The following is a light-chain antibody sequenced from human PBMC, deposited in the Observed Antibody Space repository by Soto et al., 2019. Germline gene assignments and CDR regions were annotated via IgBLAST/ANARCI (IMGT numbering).Light chain of an antibody. CDR1: QSVSSSY. V-gene: IGKV3-20*01. Sequence: EIVLTQSPGTLSLSPGERATLSCRASQSVSSSYLAWYQQRPGQAPRLLIYGASSRAAGIPDRFSGSGSGTDFALTIARLEPKDFAVYYCQQYDSSPSFGPGTKVDIK. CDR3: QQYDSSPS. CDR2: GAS. J-gene: IGKJ3*01.